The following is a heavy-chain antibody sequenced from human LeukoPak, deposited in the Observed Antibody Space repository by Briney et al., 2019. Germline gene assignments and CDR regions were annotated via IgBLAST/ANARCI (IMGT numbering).Heavy chain of an antibody. J-gene: IGHJ4*02. Sequence: GGSLRLSCAASGFTFSSYGMHWVRQAPGKGLEWVAVISYDGSNKYYADSVKGRFTISRDNSKNTLYLQMNSLRAEDTAVYYCANTFYGDFDYWGQGTLVTVSS. CDR3: ANTFYGDFDY. D-gene: IGHD2/OR15-2a*01. CDR2: ISYDGSNK. CDR1: GFTFSSYG. V-gene: IGHV3-30*18.